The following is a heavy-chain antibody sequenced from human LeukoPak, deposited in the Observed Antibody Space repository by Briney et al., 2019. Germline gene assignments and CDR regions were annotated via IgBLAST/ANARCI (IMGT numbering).Heavy chain of an antibody. J-gene: IGHJ4*02. Sequence: SETLSLTCTVSGGSISSYYWSWIRLPPGKGLEWIGYIYYTGATYYNPSLKSRVTISLDTSKNQFSLKLSSETAADAAVYYCARAGYSYGTGYYFDYWGQGALVTVSS. CDR2: IYYTGAT. CDR3: ARAGYSYGTGYYFDY. CDR1: GGSISSYY. V-gene: IGHV4-59*01. D-gene: IGHD5-18*01.